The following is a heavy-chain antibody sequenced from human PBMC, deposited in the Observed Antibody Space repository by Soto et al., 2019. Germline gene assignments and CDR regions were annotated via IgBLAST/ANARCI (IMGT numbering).Heavy chain of an antibody. CDR3: ARRDTSGFLRYFDN. Sequence: QMQLVQSGAEVKKPGSSVKVSCKASGGTLSSFINYPINWVRQAPGQGLEWMGGIVPNVGTVNYAQKIQGRVTITADKSTGTAYMEVSSLSSEDTALYYCARRDTSGFLRYFDNWGQGTLVTVSS. CDR2: IVPNVGTV. V-gene: IGHV1-69*06. J-gene: IGHJ4*02. D-gene: IGHD3-3*01. CDR1: GGTLSSFINYP.